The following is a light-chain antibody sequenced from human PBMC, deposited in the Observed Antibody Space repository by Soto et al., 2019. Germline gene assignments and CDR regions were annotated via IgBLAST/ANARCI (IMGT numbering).Light chain of an antibody. Sequence: EIVMTQSPVTLSVSPGERATLSCRASQSVRSNIAWYQQKPGQVPRLLIYGASTRATGIPARFSGSGSGTEFTLTISSRQSEDFAVYYCQRYNNWPPWTFGQGTKVEIK. CDR3: QRYNNWPPWT. V-gene: IGKV3-15*01. CDR1: QSVRSN. J-gene: IGKJ1*01. CDR2: GAS.